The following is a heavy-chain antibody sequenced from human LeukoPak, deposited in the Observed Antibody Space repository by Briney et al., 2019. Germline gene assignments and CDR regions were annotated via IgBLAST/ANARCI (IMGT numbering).Heavy chain of an antibody. J-gene: IGHJ4*02. Sequence: PGGSLRLSCAASGFSISTYWIHWVRHAPGKGRVWVSRINPDGSTTYYADYVKGRITISRDNAKNTLYLQMHSLRAEATAVYYCVSGVADSYGQFDNWGQGTLVTVSS. V-gene: IGHV3-74*01. CDR1: GFSISTYW. CDR3: VSGVADSYGQFDN. D-gene: IGHD3-10*01. CDR2: INPDGSTT.